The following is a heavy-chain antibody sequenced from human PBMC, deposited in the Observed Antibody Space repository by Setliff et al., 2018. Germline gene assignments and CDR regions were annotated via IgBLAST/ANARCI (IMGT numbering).Heavy chain of an antibody. Sequence: SETLSLTCAVYDGSFSDYYWSWIRQPPGKGLEWIGEINHYGSTKYKSSLKSRVTISVDTSKNQFSLKLNSVTAADTAVYYCARRWNFGPYGSGIHDGYYKNDYWGQGTLVTVSS. D-gene: IGHD3-10*01. CDR2: INHYGST. V-gene: IGHV4-34*01. CDR3: ARRWNFGPYGSGIHDGYYKNDY. J-gene: IGHJ4*02. CDR1: DGSFSDYY.